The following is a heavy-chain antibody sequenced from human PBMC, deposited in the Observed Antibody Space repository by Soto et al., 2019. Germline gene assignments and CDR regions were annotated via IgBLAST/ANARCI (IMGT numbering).Heavy chain of an antibody. Sequence: QVQLQESGSGLVETFQTLSLTCTVSGDSIGSGGFPWTWIRQSTGKGLEWIGYVYRTGATSYNPSLGGCASISVDPSRNQFSLKLKSVTPADTAVYFCARDSYAMSSFALDVWGRGTAVTVSS. V-gene: IGHV4-30-2*06. CDR2: VYRTGAT. J-gene: IGHJ6*02. CDR3: ARDSYAMSSFALDV. D-gene: IGHD2-2*01. CDR1: GDSIGSGGFP.